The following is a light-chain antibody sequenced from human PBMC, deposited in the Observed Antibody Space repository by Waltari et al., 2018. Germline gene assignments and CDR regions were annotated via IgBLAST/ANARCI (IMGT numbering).Light chain of an antibody. CDR2: EGF. Sequence: QSALTPPASVSGSPRQSITISCPGPRRSVWTYTLYPWYQQHPGKAPKLIIYEGFKRPSGVSDRFSGSQSGNTASLTVSGLQAEDEADYYCSSYTSSSTPYVFGTGTKVTVL. V-gene: IGLV2-14*02. CDR1: RRSVWTYTL. J-gene: IGLJ1*01. CDR3: SSYTSSSTPYV.